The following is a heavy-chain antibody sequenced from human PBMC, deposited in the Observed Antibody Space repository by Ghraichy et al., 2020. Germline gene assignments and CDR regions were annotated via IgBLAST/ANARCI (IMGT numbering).Heavy chain of an antibody. CDR3: ARETYQWYFDY. V-gene: IGHV4-59*11. Sequence: SETLSLTCTVSGGPITSHYWSWIRQSPGKGLEWIGYIYYRGNTNYNPSLKSRVTMSIDTSKSQFSLRLTSATAADTAVYYCARETYQWYFDYWGQGALVIVSS. J-gene: IGHJ4*02. CDR2: IYYRGNT. CDR1: GGPITSHY. D-gene: IGHD6-19*01.